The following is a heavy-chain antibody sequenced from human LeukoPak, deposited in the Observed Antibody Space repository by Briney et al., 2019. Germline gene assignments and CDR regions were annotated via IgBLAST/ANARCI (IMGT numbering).Heavy chain of an antibody. Sequence: ASVKVSCKASGYTFTSYGISWVRQAPGQGLEWMGWISAYNGNTSYAQKFQGRVTMTRDTSTSTVYMELSSLRSEDTAVYYCARKNYDFWSGYPNWFDPWGQGTLVTVSS. CDR3: ARKNYDFWSGYPNWFDP. V-gene: IGHV1-18*01. CDR1: GYTFTSYG. D-gene: IGHD3-3*01. CDR2: ISAYNGNT. J-gene: IGHJ5*02.